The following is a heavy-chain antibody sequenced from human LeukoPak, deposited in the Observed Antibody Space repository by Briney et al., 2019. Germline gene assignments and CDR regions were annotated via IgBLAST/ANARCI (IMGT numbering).Heavy chain of an antibody. Sequence: PSETLSLTCTVSGYSISSGSYWGWIRQPPGKGLEWVSAISGSGGSTYYADSVKGRFTISRDNSKNTLYLQMNSLRAEDTAVYYCARDGGEPKPFDYWGQGTLVTVSS. CDR2: ISGSGGST. CDR1: GYSISSGS. CDR3: ARDGGEPKPFDY. V-gene: IGHV3-23*01. D-gene: IGHD1-14*01. J-gene: IGHJ4*02.